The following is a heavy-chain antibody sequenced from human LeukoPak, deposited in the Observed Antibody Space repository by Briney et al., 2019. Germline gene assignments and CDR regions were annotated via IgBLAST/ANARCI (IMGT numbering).Heavy chain of an antibody. J-gene: IGHJ4*02. Sequence: PGGSLRLSCAASGFTFSSYVMSWVRQAPGKGLEWVSGISGSGGSTNHADSVKGRFTISRDNSKNTLYLQMNSLRAEDTAEYYCAKVYSSGWYWVDYWGQGTLVTASS. CDR3: AKVYSSGWYWVDY. CDR2: ISGSGGST. D-gene: IGHD6-19*01. CDR1: GFTFSSYV. V-gene: IGHV3-23*01.